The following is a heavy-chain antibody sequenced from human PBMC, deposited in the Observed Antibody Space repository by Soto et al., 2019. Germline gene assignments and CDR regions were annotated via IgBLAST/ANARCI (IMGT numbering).Heavy chain of an antibody. CDR2: ISYDGSNK. CDR1: GFTFSSYA. D-gene: IGHD3-16*01. V-gene: IGHV3-30-3*01. CDR3: AREPKRGRWFDP. J-gene: IGHJ5*02. Sequence: PGGSLRLSCAASGFTFSSYAMHWVRQAPGKGLEWVAVISYDGSNKYYADSVKGRFTISRDNSKNTLYLQMNSLRAEDTAVYCCAREPKRGRWFDPWGQGTLVTVSS.